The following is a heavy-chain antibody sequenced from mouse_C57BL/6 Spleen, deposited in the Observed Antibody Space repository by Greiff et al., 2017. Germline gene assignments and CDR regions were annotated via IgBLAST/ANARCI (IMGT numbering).Heavy chain of an antibody. CDR3: AGLLGDYFDC. CDR2: IYPGDGDT. CDR1: GYAFSSSW. J-gene: IGHJ2*01. Sequence: QVQLKQSGPELVKPGASVKISCKASGYAFSSSWMNWVKQRPGKGLEWIGRIYPGDGDTNYNGKFKGKATLTADKSSSTAYMQRSSLTSEDSAVYSCAGLLGDYFDCWGQGTTLTVSS. D-gene: IGHD1-1*01. V-gene: IGHV1-82*01.